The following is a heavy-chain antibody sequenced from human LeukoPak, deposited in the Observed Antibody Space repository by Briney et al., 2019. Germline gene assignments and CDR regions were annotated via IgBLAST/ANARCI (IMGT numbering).Heavy chain of an antibody. Sequence: GASVKVSCKSSGYTFTVYYMHWVRQAPGQGLEWMGWINPNRCGTNYAQKFQGRVTMSSATSISTAYMELSRLRSDDRAVYYCARGRYSSGWCFDYWGQGTLVTVSS. J-gene: IGHJ4*02. CDR3: ARGRYSSGWCFDY. CDR1: GYTFTVYY. CDR2: INPNRCGT. V-gene: IGHV1-2*02. D-gene: IGHD6-19*01.